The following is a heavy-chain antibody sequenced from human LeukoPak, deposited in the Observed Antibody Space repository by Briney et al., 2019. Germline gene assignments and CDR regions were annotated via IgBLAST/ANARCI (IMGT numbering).Heavy chain of an antibody. CDR3: VRTGGYSYGPFEY. J-gene: IGHJ4*02. D-gene: IGHD5-18*01. Sequence: GGSLRLSCAASGVTLSGYSVNWVRQAPGKGLEWISYSSSSNTIYYADSVKGRFTISRDNAKNSLFLQMNSLRDEDTAVYYCVRTGGYSYGPFEYWGQGTLVTVSS. V-gene: IGHV3-48*02. CDR1: GVTLSGYS. CDR2: SSSSNTI.